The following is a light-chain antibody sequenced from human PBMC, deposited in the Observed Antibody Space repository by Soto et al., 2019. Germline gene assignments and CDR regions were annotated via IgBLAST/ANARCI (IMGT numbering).Light chain of an antibody. V-gene: IGKV1-5*01. CDR2: DAS. CDR1: QTISTW. J-gene: IGKJ1*01. CDR3: QQYTNTNNPWM. Sequence: DIQVTQSPPTLSASVGDRVTIACRASQTISTWMAWYQQKPGKAPKLLVYDASTFQSGVASRFSGSGSGTEFTLIISGLQPDDSATYYCQQYTNTNNPWMFGQGTKV.